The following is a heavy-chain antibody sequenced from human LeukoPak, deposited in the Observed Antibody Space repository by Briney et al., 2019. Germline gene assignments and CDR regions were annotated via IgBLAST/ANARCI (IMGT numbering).Heavy chain of an antibody. V-gene: IGHV3-11*01. D-gene: IGHD3-22*01. Sequence: GGSLRLSCAASGFTFSDYYMSWIRQAPGKGLEWVSYISSSGSTLYYADSVKGRFTISRDNAKNSLYLQMNSLRAEDTAVYYCARTYYYDTRERVPAFDIWGQGTMVTVSS. CDR2: ISSSGSTL. CDR1: GFTFSDYY. CDR3: ARTYYYDTRERVPAFDI. J-gene: IGHJ3*02.